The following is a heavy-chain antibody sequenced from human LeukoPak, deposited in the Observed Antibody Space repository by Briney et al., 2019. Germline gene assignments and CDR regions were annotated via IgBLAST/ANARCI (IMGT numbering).Heavy chain of an antibody. V-gene: IGHV3-7*01. J-gene: IGHJ4*02. D-gene: IGHD2-15*01. CDR1: GFTFSRYW. CDR3: YCAVEDY. Sequence: AGGSLRLSCATSGFTFSRYWMTWARQAPGKGLEWVANIKQDGSERNYVDSVRGRFTISRDNAKDSLYLQMNSLRAEDTAVYYCYCAVEDYWGQGTLVTVSS. CDR2: IKQDGSER.